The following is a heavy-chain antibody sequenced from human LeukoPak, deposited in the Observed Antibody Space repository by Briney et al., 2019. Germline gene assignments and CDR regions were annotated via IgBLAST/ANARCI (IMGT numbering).Heavy chain of an antibody. Sequence: SETLSLTCAVSGGSISSSNWWSWVRQPPGKGLEWIGSIYHSGSTYYNPSLKSRVTISVDTSKNQFSLKLSSVTAADTAVYYCASKYYDILTGYYPHYFDYWGQGTLVTVSS. CDR3: ASKYYDILTGYYPHYFDY. CDR2: IYHSGST. CDR1: GGSISSSNW. V-gene: IGHV4-4*02. D-gene: IGHD3-9*01. J-gene: IGHJ4*02.